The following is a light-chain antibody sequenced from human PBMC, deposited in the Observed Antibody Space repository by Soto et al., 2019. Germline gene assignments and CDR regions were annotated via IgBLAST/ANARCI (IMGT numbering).Light chain of an antibody. Sequence: EIVMTQSPATLSVSPGETASLSCRASQSAGNFLAWYQQKPGQAPRLLIYYISTRATGIPARFSGSGSGTEFTLTISSLEPEDFAVYYCQQRNSWPPTFTFGQGTRLEIK. CDR1: QSAGNF. J-gene: IGKJ5*01. CDR3: QQRNSWPPTFT. CDR2: YIS. V-gene: IGKV3-11*01.